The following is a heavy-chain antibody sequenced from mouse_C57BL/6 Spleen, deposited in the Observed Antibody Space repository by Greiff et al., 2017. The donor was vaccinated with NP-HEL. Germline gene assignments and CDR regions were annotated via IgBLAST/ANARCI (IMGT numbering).Heavy chain of an antibody. V-gene: IGHV5-6*01. CDR3: ARHHNYYGRSYWFAY. Sequence: DVQLVESGGDLVKPGGSLKLSCAASGFTFSSYGMSWVRQTPDKRLEWVATISSGGSYTYYPDSVKGRFTISRDNAKNTLYLQMSSLKSEDTAMYYCARHHNYYGRSYWFAYWGQGTLVTVSA. D-gene: IGHD1-1*01. CDR2: ISSGGSYT. CDR1: GFTFSSYG. J-gene: IGHJ3*01.